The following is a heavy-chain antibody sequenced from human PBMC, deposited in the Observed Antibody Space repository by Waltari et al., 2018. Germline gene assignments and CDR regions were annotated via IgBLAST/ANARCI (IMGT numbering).Heavy chain of an antibody. CDR1: GYSFIDYF. V-gene: IGHV1-69-2*01. CDR3: APLPGGSGQTFDY. D-gene: IGHD6-25*01. Sequence: EVHLVQSGAEVKKPGATVKIACKASGYSFIDYFMHWVQQAPGKGLEWMGRIDPEDGEIVYAEKFQGRVTMTADTSGDTAYLELTGLTSGDTAVYYCAPLPGGSGQTFDYWGQGTLVTVSS. J-gene: IGHJ4*02. CDR2: IDPEDGEI.